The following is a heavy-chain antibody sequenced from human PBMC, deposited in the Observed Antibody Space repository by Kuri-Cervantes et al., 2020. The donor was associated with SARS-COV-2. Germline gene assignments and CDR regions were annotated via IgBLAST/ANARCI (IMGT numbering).Heavy chain of an antibody. CDR1: GGSFSGYY. J-gene: IGHJ4*02. V-gene: IGHV4-34*01. Sequence: SETLSLTSAVYGGSFSGYYWSWIRQPPGKGLEWIGEINHSGSTNYNPSLKSRVTISVDTSKNQFSLKLSSVTAADTAVYYCARRRGYSGYVDRPSYFDYWGQGTLVTVSS. D-gene: IGHD5-12*01. CDR3: ARRRGYSGYVDRPSYFDY. CDR2: INHSGST.